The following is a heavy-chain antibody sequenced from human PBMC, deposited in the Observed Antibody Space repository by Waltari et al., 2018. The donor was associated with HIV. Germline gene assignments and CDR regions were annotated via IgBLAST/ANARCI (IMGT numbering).Heavy chain of an antibody. J-gene: IGHJ2*01. D-gene: IGHD1-7*01. V-gene: IGHV1-3*01. CDR2: INAGNGNT. Sequence: QVQCVQSGAEVRKPGPSVEVSCGASGYTFTSCALLWVRQAPGQRLEWMGWINAGNGNTRYSQKFQGRLTITRDTSASTAFLDLSSLKSEDTAVYYCARGVVGVNYGWYFDLWGRGTLVTVSS. CDR1: GYTFTSCA. CDR3: ARGVVGVNYGWYFDL.